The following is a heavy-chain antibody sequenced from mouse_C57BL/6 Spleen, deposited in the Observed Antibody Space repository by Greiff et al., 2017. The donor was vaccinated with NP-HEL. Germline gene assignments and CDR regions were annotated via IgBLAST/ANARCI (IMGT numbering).Heavy chain of an antibody. J-gene: IGHJ2*01. V-gene: IGHV1-59*01. CDR2: IDPSDSYT. Sequence: VQLQQPGAELVRPGTSVKLSCKASGYTFTSYWMHWVKQRPGQGLEWIGVIDPSDSYTNYNQKFKGKATLTVDTSSSTAYMQLSSLTSEDSAVYYCARDYEGDNYWGQGTTLTVSS. CDR1: GYTFTSYW. CDR3: ARDYEGDNY. D-gene: IGHD2-4*01.